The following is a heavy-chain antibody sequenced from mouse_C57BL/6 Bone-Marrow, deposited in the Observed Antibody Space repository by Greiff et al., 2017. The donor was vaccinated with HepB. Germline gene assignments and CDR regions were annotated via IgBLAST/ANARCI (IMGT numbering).Heavy chain of an antibody. V-gene: IGHV1-4*01. CDR3: SRKTGRAWFAY. D-gene: IGHD3-1*01. CDR1: GYTFTSYT. Sequence: QVQLQQSGAELARPGASVKMSCKASGYTFTSYTMHWVKQRPGQGLEWIGYINPSSGYTKYNQKFKDKATLTADKSSSTAYMQLSSLTSEDYAVYDCSRKTGRAWFAYWGQGTLVTVSA. J-gene: IGHJ3*01. CDR2: INPSSGYT.